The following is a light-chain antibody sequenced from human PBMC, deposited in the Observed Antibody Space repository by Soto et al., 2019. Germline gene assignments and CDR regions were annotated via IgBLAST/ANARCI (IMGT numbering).Light chain of an antibody. V-gene: IGKV3-20*01. CDR3: QQYGSSSWT. Sequence: EIVLTQSPGTLSLSPGERATLSCRASQSVSSSYLAWYQQKPGQAPRLLIYGASSRATGIPETFSGRGSGPDFTLTISGLEPADFAVYYCQQYGSSSWTFGQGTKVEIK. J-gene: IGKJ1*01. CDR1: QSVSSSY. CDR2: GAS.